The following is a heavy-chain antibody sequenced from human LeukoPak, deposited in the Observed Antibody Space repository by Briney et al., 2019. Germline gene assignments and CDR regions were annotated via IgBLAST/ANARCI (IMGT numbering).Heavy chain of an antibody. Sequence: GGSLRLSCAASGFTFSSYAMHWVRQAPGKGVGWGVGISYDGSNKYYTDSVKGRFTISRDNSKNTLYLQMNRLRAEGTAVYCCARDKGRLGSGFLGFWGQGTLGTLSS. D-gene: IGHD3-22*01. J-gene: IGHJ4*02. CDR3: ARDKGRLGSGFLGF. V-gene: IGHV3-30*04. CDR2: ISYDGSNK. CDR1: GFTFSSYA.